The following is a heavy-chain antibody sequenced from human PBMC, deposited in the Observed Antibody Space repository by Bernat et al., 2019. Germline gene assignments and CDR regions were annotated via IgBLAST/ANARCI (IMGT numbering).Heavy chain of an antibody. V-gene: IGHV3-43*02. CDR3: ANDKTPGIAADLTFDY. J-gene: IGHJ4*02. CDR1: GFTFDDYA. Sequence: EVQLVESGGGVVQPGGSLRLSCAASGFTFDDYAMHWVRQAPGKGLEWVSLISGDGGSTYYADSVKGRFTISRDNSKNSLYLQMNSLRTEDTALYYCANDKTPGIAADLTFDYWGQGTLVTVSS. CDR2: ISGDGGST. D-gene: IGHD6-13*01.